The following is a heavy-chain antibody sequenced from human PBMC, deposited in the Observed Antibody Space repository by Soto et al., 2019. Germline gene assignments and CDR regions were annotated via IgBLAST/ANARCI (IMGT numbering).Heavy chain of an antibody. D-gene: IGHD3-10*01. CDR3: VRGYYGSGSQALAF. CDR2: INAGNGDT. J-gene: IGHJ4*02. Sequence: APGQRLEWMGWINAGNGDTDYSQNFQGRVTITRDTSASTAYMELSSLRSEDTAVYYCVRGYYGSGSQALAFWGQGTLVTVSS. V-gene: IGHV1-3*01.